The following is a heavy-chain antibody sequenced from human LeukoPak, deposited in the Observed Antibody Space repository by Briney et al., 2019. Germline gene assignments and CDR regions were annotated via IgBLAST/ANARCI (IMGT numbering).Heavy chain of an antibody. J-gene: IGHJ4*02. CDR1: GFTFSSYS. D-gene: IGHD3-3*01. CDR2: INRNGSTI. CDR3: ARGFWSGSDY. V-gene: IGHV3-48*01. Sequence: GGSLRLSYAASGFTFSSYSMNWVRQAPGKGLEWVSYINRNGSTIYYADSVKGRFTISRDNVKNSLYLQMNSLRAEDTGVYYCARGFWSGSDYWGQGTLVTVSS.